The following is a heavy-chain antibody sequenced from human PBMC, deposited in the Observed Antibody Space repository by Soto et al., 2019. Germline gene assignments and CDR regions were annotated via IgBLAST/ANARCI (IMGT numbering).Heavy chain of an antibody. V-gene: IGHV4-30-2*01. Sequence: QLQLQESGSGLVKPSKALSLTCTVSGGSINSGRYSWTWIRQPPGEGLEWIGYMYHIGTTYYNPSLKSRVTTSVDTSKNQFSLKLRSVTAADTAIYYCARGINYYDSSGDFWFDPWGQGTLVTVSS. D-gene: IGHD3-22*01. CDR3: ARGINYYDSSGDFWFDP. J-gene: IGHJ5*02. CDR1: GGSINSGRYS. CDR2: MYHIGTT.